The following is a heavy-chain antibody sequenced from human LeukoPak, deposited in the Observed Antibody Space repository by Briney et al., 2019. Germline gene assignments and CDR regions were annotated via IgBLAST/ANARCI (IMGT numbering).Heavy chain of an antibody. CDR2: IRFDGSLQ. CDR1: GFTFSSYW. Sequence: GGSLRLSCAASGFTFSSYWMSWVRQAPGKRPEWVTFIRFDGSLQYYADSVKGRFTISRDNSKNTLHLQMNSLRPEDTAVYYCARAPRRHCVSDSCYVDWFDPWGQGTLVTVSS. CDR3: ARAPRRHCVSDSCYVDWFDP. D-gene: IGHD2-2*01. J-gene: IGHJ5*02. V-gene: IGHV3-30*02.